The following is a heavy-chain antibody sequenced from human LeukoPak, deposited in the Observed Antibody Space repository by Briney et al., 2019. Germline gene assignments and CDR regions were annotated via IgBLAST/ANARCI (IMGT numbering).Heavy chain of an antibody. V-gene: IGHV1-18*01. Sequence: ASVNVSCKASGYTFTSYGISWVRQAPGQGLEWMGWISAYNGNTNYAQKLQGRVTMTTDTSTSTAYMELRSLRSDDTAVYYCAGDRSDTAMVVAGYWGQGTLVTVSS. CDR1: GYTFTSYG. CDR2: ISAYNGNT. J-gene: IGHJ4*02. CDR3: AGDRSDTAMVVAGY. D-gene: IGHD5-18*01.